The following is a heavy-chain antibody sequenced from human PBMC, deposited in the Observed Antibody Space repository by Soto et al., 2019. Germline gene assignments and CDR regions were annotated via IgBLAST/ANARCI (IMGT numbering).Heavy chain of an antibody. CDR1: GFTVSSNY. CDR2: IYSGGST. D-gene: IGHD3-10*01. CDR3: CGSGSYRDYYSMDV. Sequence: GGSLRLSCAASGFTVSSNYMSWVRQAPGKGLEWVSVIYSGGSTYYADSVKGRFTISRHNSKNTLYLQMNSLRAEDTAVYYCCGSGSYRDYYSMDVWGQGTTVTVSS. J-gene: IGHJ6*02. V-gene: IGHV3-53*04.